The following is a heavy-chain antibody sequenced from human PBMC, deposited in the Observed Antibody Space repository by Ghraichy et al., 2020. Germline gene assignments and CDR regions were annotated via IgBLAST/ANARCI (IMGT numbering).Heavy chain of an antibody. CDR1: GFTFSSYA. CDR3: AKDLLECSGGSCYLRYYYGMDV. CDR2: ISGSGGST. V-gene: IGHV3-23*01. J-gene: IGHJ6*02. Sequence: LSLTCAASGFTFSSYAMSWVRQAPGKGLEWVSAISGSGGSTYYADSVKGRFTISRDNSKNTLYLQMNSLRAEDTAVYYCAKDLLECSGGSCYLRYYYGMDVWGQGTTVTVSS. D-gene: IGHD2-15*01.